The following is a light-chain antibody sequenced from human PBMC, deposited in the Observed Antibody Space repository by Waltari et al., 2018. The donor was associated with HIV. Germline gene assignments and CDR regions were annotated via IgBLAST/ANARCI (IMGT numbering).Light chain of an antibody. Sequence: QSALTQPPSASGSPGQSVTISCTGTSSDVGGYNYVSWYQQHPGKAPKLMIYEVNKRPSGVPERFSGSKSGNTASLTVSGRQAEDEADYYCSSYAGSNNRVFGGGTKLTVL. CDR2: EVN. CDR3: SSYAGSNNRV. J-gene: IGLJ2*01. V-gene: IGLV2-8*01. CDR1: SSDVGGYNY.